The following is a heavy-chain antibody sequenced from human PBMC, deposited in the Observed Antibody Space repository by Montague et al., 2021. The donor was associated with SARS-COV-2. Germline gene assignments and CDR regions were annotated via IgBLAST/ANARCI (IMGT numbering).Heavy chain of an antibody. Sequence: SETLSLTCAVYGGSFSGYYWSWIRQPPGKGLEWIGEINHSGSTNYNPSLKSRVTISVDTPKNQFSLKLSSVTAADTAVYYCARGREYSSSAGFDYWGQGTLVTVSS. CDR3: ARGREYSSSAGFDY. V-gene: IGHV4-34*01. J-gene: IGHJ4*02. D-gene: IGHD6-6*01. CDR2: INHSGST. CDR1: GGSFSGYY.